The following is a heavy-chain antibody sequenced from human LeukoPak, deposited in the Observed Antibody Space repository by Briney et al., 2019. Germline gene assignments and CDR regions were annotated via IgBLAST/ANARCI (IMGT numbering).Heavy chain of an antibody. CDR3: ARDPQWGNDILGWFDP. CDR1: GGSISSYY. CDR2: IYTSGST. J-gene: IGHJ5*02. D-gene: IGHD2-8*01. Sequence: SETLSLTCTVSGGSISSYYWSWIRQPAGKGLEWIGRIYTSGSTNYNPSLKSRVTMSVDTSKNQFSLKLSSVTAADTAVYYCARDPQWGNDILGWFDPWGQGTLVTVPS. V-gene: IGHV4-4*07.